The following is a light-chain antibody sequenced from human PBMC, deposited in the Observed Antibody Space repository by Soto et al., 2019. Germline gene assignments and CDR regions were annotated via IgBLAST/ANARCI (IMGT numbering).Light chain of an antibody. CDR3: QQYGSAPPRYT. CDR2: GAS. Sequence: LTQSPDTLSLSPGERATLSCRANYLFSSNYLAWYQQKPGQAPRLLIYGASTRATGIPDRFSGSGSGTEFTLTISRLEPEDSAVYYCQQYGSAPPRYTFGQGTKLENK. J-gene: IGKJ2*01. CDR1: YLFSSNY. V-gene: IGKV3-20*01.